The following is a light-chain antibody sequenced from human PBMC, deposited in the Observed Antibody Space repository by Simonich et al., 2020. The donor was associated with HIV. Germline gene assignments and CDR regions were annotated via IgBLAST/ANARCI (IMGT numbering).Light chain of an antibody. CDR1: QNVSSN. J-gene: IGKJ4*01. Sequence: EIVMTQSPVTLSVSPGERATLSCRASQNVSSNLAWYQQKPGQAPSLLIYGASTRATGIPASFSGSGSGTEFALTISSMQSEDFAVYYCQQYNNWPPLTFGGGTKVEIK. CDR3: QQYNNWPPLT. V-gene: IGKV3-15*01. CDR2: GAS.